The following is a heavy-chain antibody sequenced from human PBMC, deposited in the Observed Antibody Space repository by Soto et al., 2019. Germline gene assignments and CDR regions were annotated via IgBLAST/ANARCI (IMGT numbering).Heavy chain of an antibody. D-gene: IGHD3-10*01. CDR1: GYTFTSYG. CDR3: ARVGYYGPRTYNYIHY. Sequence: ASVKVSCKASGYTFTSYGISWVRQAPGQGLEWMGWISAYNGNTNYAQKLQGRVTMTTDTSTSTAYMELSRLRSDDTAVYYCARVGYYGPRTYNYIHYPGQATLVSVSS. CDR2: ISAYNGNT. V-gene: IGHV1-18*01. J-gene: IGHJ4*02.